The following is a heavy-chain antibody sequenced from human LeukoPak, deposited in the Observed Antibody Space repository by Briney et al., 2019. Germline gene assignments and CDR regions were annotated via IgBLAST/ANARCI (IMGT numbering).Heavy chain of an antibody. Sequence: GASVTVSFTASGYTFTGYYMHWVRQAHGQGLEWMGWINPNSGGTNYAQKFQGRLTMTRDTSISTAYMELSRLRSADTAVYYCARDPPYYDILTGYTLNYYYYGMDVWGQGTTVTVSS. D-gene: IGHD3-9*01. CDR1: GYTFTGYY. V-gene: IGHV1-2*02. CDR3: ARDPPYYDILTGYTLNYYYYGMDV. J-gene: IGHJ6*02. CDR2: INPNSGGT.